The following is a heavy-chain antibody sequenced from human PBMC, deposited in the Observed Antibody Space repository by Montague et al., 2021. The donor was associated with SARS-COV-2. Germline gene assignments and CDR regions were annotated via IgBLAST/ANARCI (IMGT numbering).Heavy chain of an antibody. J-gene: IGHJ6*02. CDR3: ARGGTTDGYGMDA. Sequence: SLRLSCAASGFTFSDYYMSWIRQAPGKGLEWVSYISSSSSYTNYADSVKGRFTISRDNAKNSLYLQMNSLRAEDTAVYYCARGGTTDGYGMDAWGQGTTVTVSS. CDR2: ISSSSSYT. V-gene: IGHV3-11*05. CDR1: GFTFSDYY. D-gene: IGHD1-1*01.